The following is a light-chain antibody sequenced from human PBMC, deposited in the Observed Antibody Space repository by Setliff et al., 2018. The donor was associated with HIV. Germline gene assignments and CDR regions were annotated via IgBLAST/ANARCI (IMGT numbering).Light chain of an antibody. J-gene: IGLJ1*01. CDR3: SSYTSSSTPYV. V-gene: IGLV2-14*01. CDR1: SSDVGGYNY. CDR2: EVS. Sequence: ALTQPASVSGSPGQSITISCTGTSSDVGGYNYVSWYQQHPGKAPKLMIYEVSNRPSGVSNRSSGSKSGNTASLTISGLQAEDEADYYCSSYTSSSTPYVFGTGTKVTVL.